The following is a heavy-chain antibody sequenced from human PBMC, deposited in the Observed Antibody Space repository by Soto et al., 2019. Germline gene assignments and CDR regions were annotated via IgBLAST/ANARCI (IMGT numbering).Heavy chain of an antibody. CDR2: INPNSGGT. J-gene: IGHJ5*02. D-gene: IGHD3-22*01. CDR3: AREDYYDSSGYYSEGRWFDP. CDR1: GYTFTGYY. V-gene: IGHV1-2*02. Sequence: ASVKVSCKASGYTFTGYYMHWVRQAPGQGLEWMGWINPNSGGTNYAQKFQGRVTMTRDTSISTAYMELSRLRSDDTAVYYCAREDYYDSSGYYSEGRWFDPWGQGTLVTVSS.